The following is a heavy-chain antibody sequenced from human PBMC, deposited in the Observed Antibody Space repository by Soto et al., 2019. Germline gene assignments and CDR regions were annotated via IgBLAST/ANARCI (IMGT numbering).Heavy chain of an antibody. CDR1: GGSISSSSYY. CDR3: ARHPRYCSSTSCLTANWFDP. CDR2: IYYSGST. Sequence: PSETLSLTCTVSGGSISSSSYYWGWIRQPPGKGLEWIGSIYYSGSTYYNPSLKSRVTISVDTSKNQFSLKLSSVTAADTAVYYCARHPRYCSSTSCLTANWFDPWGQGTMVTVSS. D-gene: IGHD2-2*01. V-gene: IGHV4-39*01. J-gene: IGHJ5*02.